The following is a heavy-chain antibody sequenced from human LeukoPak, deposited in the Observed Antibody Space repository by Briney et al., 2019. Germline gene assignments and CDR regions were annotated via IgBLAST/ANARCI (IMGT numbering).Heavy chain of an antibody. J-gene: IGHJ4*02. V-gene: IGHV3-48*04. Sequence: PGGSLRLSCAASGFTFSSYWMSWVRQAPGKGLEWVSYISSSGSTIYYADSVKGRFTISRDNAKNSLYLQMNSLRAEDTAVYYCARDLDDYSTLFDYWGQGTLVTVSS. CDR3: ARDLDDYSTLFDY. D-gene: IGHD4-11*01. CDR1: GFTFSSYW. CDR2: ISSSGSTI.